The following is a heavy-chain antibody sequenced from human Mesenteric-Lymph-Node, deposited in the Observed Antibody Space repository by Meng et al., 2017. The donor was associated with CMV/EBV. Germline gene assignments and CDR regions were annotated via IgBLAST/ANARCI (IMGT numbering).Heavy chain of an antibody. CDR3: ARDYYDSSGYSPPYYYYGMDV. CDR2: IYYSGST. D-gene: IGHD3-22*01. V-gene: IGHV4-34*01. Sequence: SETLSLTCAVYGGSFSGYYWSWIRQPPGKGLEWIGSIYYSGSTYYNPSLKSRVTISVDTSKNQFSLKLSSVTAADTAVYYCARDYYDSSGYSPPYYYYGMDVWGQGTTVTVSS. CDR1: GGSFSGYY. J-gene: IGHJ6*02.